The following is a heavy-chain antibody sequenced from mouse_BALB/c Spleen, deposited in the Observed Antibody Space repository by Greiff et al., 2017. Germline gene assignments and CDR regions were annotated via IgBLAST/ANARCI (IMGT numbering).Heavy chain of an antibody. CDR3: TRSSYYGNPYWYFDV. D-gene: IGHD2-10*01. CDR2: IYPGDGDT. J-gene: IGHJ1*01. CDR1: GYTFTSYW. Sequence: VQLQQSGAELARPGASVKLSCKASGYTFTSYWMQWVKQRPGQGLEWIGAIYPGDGDTRYTQKFKGKATLTADKSSSTAYMQLSSLASEDSAVYYCTRSSYYGNPYWYFDVWGAGTTVTVSS. V-gene: IGHV1-87*01.